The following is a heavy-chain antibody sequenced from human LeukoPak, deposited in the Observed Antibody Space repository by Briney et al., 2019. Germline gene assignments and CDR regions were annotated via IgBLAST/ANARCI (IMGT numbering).Heavy chain of an antibody. CDR1: GGSISSSSYY. D-gene: IGHD1-26*01. V-gene: IGHV4-39*01. CDR2: IYYSGST. J-gene: IGHJ4*02. CDR3: ARQGGSYRRGDY. Sequence: SETLSLTCTVSGGSISSSSYYWGWLRQPPGRGLEWIGSIYYSGSTYHNPSLKSRVTISVDTSKNQFSLKLSSVTAADTAVYYCARQGGSYRRGDYWGQGTLVTVSS.